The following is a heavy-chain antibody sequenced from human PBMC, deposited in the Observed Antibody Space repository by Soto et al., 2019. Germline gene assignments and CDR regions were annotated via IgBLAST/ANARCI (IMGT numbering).Heavy chain of an antibody. Sequence: QVQLQQWGAGLLKPSETLSLTCAVYGGSFSGYYWSWIRQPPGKGLEWIGEINHSGSTNSNPSLXXXXXXXXXXXXXXXXXXXXXXXXXXXXXYYCARGYIAFVGNWFDPWGQGTLVTVXS. CDR3: ARGYIAFVGNWFDP. D-gene: IGHD3-10*01. V-gene: IGHV4-34*01. CDR1: GGSFSGYY. J-gene: IGHJ5*02. CDR2: INHSGST.